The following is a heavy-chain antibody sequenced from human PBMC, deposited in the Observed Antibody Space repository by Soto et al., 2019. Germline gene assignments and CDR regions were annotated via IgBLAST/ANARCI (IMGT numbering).Heavy chain of an antibody. CDR1: GFTFSDYF. V-gene: IGHV3-11*01. D-gene: IGHD2-15*01. CDR2: ISSSGETI. CDR3: ARRAVAVVYFDY. Sequence: QVQLVESGGGLVKPGESLRLSCVASGFTFSDYFMSWIRQAPGKGLEWLAYISSSGETIYYADSVKGRFTISRDNAKNSLYVQMNSLRDEDTAVYYCARRAVAVVYFDYWGQGTPVTVSS. J-gene: IGHJ4*02.